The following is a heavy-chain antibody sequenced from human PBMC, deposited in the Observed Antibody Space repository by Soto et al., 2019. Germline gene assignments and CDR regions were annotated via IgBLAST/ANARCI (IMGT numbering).Heavy chain of an antibody. D-gene: IGHD1-7*01. CDR3: AKDLGAGRYNWNFSWFDP. V-gene: IGHV3-30*18. Sequence: GGSLRLSCAASGFTFSSYGMHWVRQAPGKGLEWVAVISYDGSNKYYADSVKGRFTISRDNSKNTLYLQMNSLRAEDTAVYYCAKDLGAGRYNWNFSWFDPWGQGTQVTVSS. J-gene: IGHJ5*02. CDR1: GFTFSSYG. CDR2: ISYDGSNK.